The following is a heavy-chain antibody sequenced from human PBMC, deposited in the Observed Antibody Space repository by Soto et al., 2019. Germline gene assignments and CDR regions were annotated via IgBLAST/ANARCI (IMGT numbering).Heavy chain of an antibody. D-gene: IGHD3-22*01. CDR1: GYTFTSYY. CDR3: AGTRGPYYYDSSGYYSYGSPFDY. Sequence: ASVKVSCKASGYTFTSYYMHWVRQAPGQGLEWMGIINPSGGSTSYAQKFQGRVTMTRDTSTSTVYMELSSLRSEDTAVYYCAGTRGPYYYDSSGYYSYGSPFDYWGKGTLVPVSS. J-gene: IGHJ4*02. CDR2: INPSGGST. V-gene: IGHV1-46*01.